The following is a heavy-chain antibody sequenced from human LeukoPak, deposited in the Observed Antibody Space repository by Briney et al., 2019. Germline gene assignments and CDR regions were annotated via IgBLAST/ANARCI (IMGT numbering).Heavy chain of an antibody. J-gene: IGHJ4*02. Sequence: GGSLRLSCVASGFSFNNYAMNWVRQAPGKGLEWVSLIIGSSGSTFYADSVKGRFTISRDKSRNTLYLQMNSLRAEDTAVYYCAKGAYDYIEIAYFDYWGQGSLVTVSS. V-gene: IGHV3-23*01. CDR3: AKGAYDYIEIAYFDY. CDR2: IIGSSGST. D-gene: IGHD5-12*01. CDR1: GFSFNNYA.